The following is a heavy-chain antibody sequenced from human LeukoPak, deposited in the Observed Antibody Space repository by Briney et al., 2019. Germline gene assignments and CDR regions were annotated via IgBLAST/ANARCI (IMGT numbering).Heavy chain of an antibody. D-gene: IGHD2-2*01. Sequence: GGSLRLSCAASGFTFDDYAMHWVRQAPGKGLEWVSAINWNSGSINYADSVKGRFTISRDNAKTSLYLQMNSLRAADTALYYCTGVLPAAPNAFHFWGQGTMVTVSS. CDR2: INWNSGSI. CDR1: GFTFDDYA. V-gene: IGHV3-9*01. CDR3: TGVLPAAPNAFHF. J-gene: IGHJ3*01.